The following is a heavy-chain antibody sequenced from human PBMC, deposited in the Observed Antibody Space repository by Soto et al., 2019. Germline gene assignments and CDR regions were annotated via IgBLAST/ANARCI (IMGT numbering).Heavy chain of an antibody. V-gene: IGHV3-23*01. Sequence: LRLSCAASGFTFSSYAMSWVRQAPGKGLEWVSAISGSGGSTYYADSVKGRFTISRDNSKNTLYLQMNSLRAEDTAVYYCAKVDDSSGYLFGYWGQGTLVSVSS. CDR3: AKVDDSSGYLFGY. CDR1: GFTFSSYA. CDR2: ISGSGGST. D-gene: IGHD3-22*01. J-gene: IGHJ4*02.